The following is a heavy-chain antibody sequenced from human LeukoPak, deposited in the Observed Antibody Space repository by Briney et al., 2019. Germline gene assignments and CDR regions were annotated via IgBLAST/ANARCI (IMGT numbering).Heavy chain of an antibody. D-gene: IGHD5-12*01. CDR1: GDTSGSYA. CDR3: ARDGYNLGNFDY. CDR2: IIPLLGIT. J-gene: IGHJ4*02. V-gene: IGHV1-69*04. Sequence: ASVKVSCKASGDTSGSYAMNWVRQAPGQGLEWVARIIPLLGITNHAQKLQGRVTVNADTSTNTVYMELSSLRPDDTAVYYCARDGYNLGNFDYWGQGTLVTVSS.